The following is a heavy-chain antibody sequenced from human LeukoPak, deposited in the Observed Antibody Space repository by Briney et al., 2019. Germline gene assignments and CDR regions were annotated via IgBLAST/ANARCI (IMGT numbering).Heavy chain of an antibody. Sequence: GGSLRLSCAVSGFTFSSYGMHWVRQAPGKGLEWVAGIWYDGSNKYYADSVKGRFTISRDNSKNTLYLQMSSLRVEDTAVYYCAKGRYYHDSSGSINGDYWGQGTLVTVSS. CDR3: AKGRYYHDSSGSINGDY. CDR1: GFTFSSYG. CDR2: IWYDGSNK. V-gene: IGHV3-33*03. J-gene: IGHJ4*02. D-gene: IGHD3-22*01.